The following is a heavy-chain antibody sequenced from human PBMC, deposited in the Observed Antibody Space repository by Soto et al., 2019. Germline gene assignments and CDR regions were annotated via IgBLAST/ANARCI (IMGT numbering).Heavy chain of an antibody. J-gene: IGHJ1*01. CDR2: IIPILGIA. Sequence: QVQLVQSGAEVKKPGSSVKFSCKASGGTVSSYTISWVRPAPGQGLQGMGRIIPILGIANDAQKFQGRVTITADQSTSTAYMELSSLRSEDTAVYYCASDSSSCYPVRGIADEYCQHWGQGTLVTVSS. V-gene: IGHV1-69*02. D-gene: IGHD6-13*01. CDR3: ASDSSSCYPVRGIADEYCQH. CDR1: GGTVSSYT.